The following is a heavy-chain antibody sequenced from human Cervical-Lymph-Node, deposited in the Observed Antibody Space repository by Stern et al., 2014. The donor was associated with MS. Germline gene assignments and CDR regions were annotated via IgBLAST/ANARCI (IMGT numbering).Heavy chain of an antibody. CDR3: ARGVVSNRAAATLHNLFDP. Sequence: VQLVESGAEVKKPGSSMNVSCKPSGGTFSSSYAITWMRQAPGQRLEWMGRIIPLLGLANYAQKFQGRVTITADTSTSTTYMELSSLRSEDTAVYYCARGVVSNRAAATLHNLFDPWGQGTLVTVSS. CDR1: GGTFSSSYA. D-gene: IGHD2-15*01. V-gene: IGHV1-69*09. J-gene: IGHJ5*02. CDR2: IIPLLGLA.